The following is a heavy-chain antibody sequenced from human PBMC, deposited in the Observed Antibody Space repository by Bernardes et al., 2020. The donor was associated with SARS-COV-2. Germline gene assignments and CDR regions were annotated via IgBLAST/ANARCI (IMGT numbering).Heavy chain of an antibody. J-gene: IGHJ4*02. CDR1: GFTFTTYG. CDR2: ISHDGSIK. D-gene: IGHD3-22*01. CDR3: AKIGYSDSSGYPTPNYFDH. V-gene: IGHV3-30*18. Sequence: SLRLSCAASGFTFTTYGMHWVRQAPGKGLEWVAVISHDGSIKQYADSVKGRFTISRDNSKNTLFLQMNSLRPQDTAVYFCAKIGYSDSSGYPTPNYFDHWGQGTLVTVSS.